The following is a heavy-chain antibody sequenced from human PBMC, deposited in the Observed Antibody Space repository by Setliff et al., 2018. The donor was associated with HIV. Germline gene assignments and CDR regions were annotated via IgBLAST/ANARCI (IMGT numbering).Heavy chain of an antibody. CDR2: RSPSGTT. CDR3: ASRVYYYDSNNFLREEGFDP. V-gene: IGHV4-34*01. CDR1: GGSFSNYY. Sequence: SETLSLTCTVYGGSFSNYYTNWIRQPPGKGLEWIGERSPSGTTRSNPSLQSRVTISLGTSNNQFSRKLSSVTAADTAVYYCASRVYYYDSNNFLREEGFDPWGQGTLVTV. D-gene: IGHD3-22*01. J-gene: IGHJ5*02.